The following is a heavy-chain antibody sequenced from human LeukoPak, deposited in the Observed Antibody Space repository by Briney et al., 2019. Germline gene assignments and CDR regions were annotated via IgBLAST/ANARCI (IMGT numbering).Heavy chain of an antibody. J-gene: IGHJ4*02. CDR3: ARSMVRGVIRGGPFDY. V-gene: IGHV3-21*01. D-gene: IGHD3-10*01. CDR2: ISSSSSYI. Sequence: GGSLRLSCAASGFTFSSYSMNWVRQAPGKGLEWVSSISSSSSYIYYADSVKGRFTISRDNAKNSLYLQMNSLRAEDTAVYYCARSMVRGVIRGGPFDYWGQGTLVTVSS. CDR1: GFTFSSYS.